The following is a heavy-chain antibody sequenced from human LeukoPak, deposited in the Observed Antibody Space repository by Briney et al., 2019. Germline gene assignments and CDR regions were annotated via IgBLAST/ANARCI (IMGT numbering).Heavy chain of an antibody. J-gene: IGHJ3*02. D-gene: IGHD3-9*01. CDR3: ASLGPHVLRYFDWLLDDAFDI. CDR2: SSSSSSTI. V-gene: IGHV3-48*01. Sequence: GGSLRLSCAASGFTFSSYSMNWVRQAPGQGLEWVSYSSSSSSTIYYADSVKGRFTISRDNAKNSLYLQMNSLRAEDTAVYYCASLGPHVLRYFDWLLDDAFDIWGQGTMVTVSS. CDR1: GFTFSSYS.